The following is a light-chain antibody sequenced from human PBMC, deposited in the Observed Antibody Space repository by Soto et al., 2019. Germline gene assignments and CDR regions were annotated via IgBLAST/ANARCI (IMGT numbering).Light chain of an antibody. CDR3: QQRSNWPWT. J-gene: IGKJ1*01. V-gene: IGKV2-28*01. CDR1: QSLLHRNGYSY. Sequence: IVMSLSPLSLSVPPGEPASISCRTNQSLLHRNGYSYLDWYRQKPGQSPQLLIYLGSTRASGVPDRFSGSGSGTDFTLTISSLEPEDFAVYYCQQRSNWPWTFGQGSKVDI. CDR2: LGS.